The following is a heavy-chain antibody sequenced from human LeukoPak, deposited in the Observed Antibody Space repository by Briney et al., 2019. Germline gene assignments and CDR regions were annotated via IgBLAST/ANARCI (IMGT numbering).Heavy chain of an antibody. CDR3: ASVRDGYNLHNWFDP. D-gene: IGHD5-24*01. J-gene: IGHJ5*02. CDR1: GFTFSSYA. CDR2: IRVGGEI. V-gene: IGHV3-21*01. Sequence: GGSLRLSCEASGFTFSSYAMNWVRQAPGKGLEWVSGIRVGGEIYYADSVKGRFTISRDNAKNSLYLQMNSLRAEDTAVYYCASVRDGYNLHNWFDPWGQGTLVTVSS.